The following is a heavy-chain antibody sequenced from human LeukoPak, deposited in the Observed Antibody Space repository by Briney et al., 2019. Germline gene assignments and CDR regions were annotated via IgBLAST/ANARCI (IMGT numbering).Heavy chain of an antibody. J-gene: IGHJ4*02. Sequence: GGSLRLSCTVSGFTVSSNSMSWVRQAPGKGLEWVSFIYSDNTHYSDSVKGRVTISRDNSKKTLYLQMNSLRVEDTAVYFCARRAGAYSHPYDYWGQGTLVTVSS. D-gene: IGHD4/OR15-4a*01. CDR1: GFTVSSNS. V-gene: IGHV3-53*01. CDR3: ARRAGAYSHPYDY. CDR2: IYSDNT.